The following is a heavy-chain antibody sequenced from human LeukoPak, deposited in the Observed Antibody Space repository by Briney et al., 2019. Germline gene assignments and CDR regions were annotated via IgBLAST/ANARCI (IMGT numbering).Heavy chain of an antibody. D-gene: IGHD1-1*01. Sequence: GGSLRLSCAVSGLTLSNNSMTWVRQAPGKGLEWVASIKQDGSEKYYVDSVKGRFTISRDNAKNSLYLEMNSLRAEDTALYYCVRNRYNLDVWGQGTTVTVSS. J-gene: IGHJ6*02. CDR1: GLTLSNNS. CDR3: VRNRYNLDV. V-gene: IGHV3-7*01. CDR2: IKQDGSEK.